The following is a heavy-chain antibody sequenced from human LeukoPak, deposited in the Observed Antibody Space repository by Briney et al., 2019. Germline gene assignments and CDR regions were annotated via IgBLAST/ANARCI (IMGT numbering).Heavy chain of an antibody. J-gene: IGHJ4*02. V-gene: IGHV3-7*01. CDR1: GFTFSYHW. D-gene: IGHD6-13*01. CDR2: IKNDGAVK. Sequence: HSGGSLTLSCAASGFTFSYHWMTSVRQAPGKGLEWVANIKNDGAVKNYVDSVKGRFTISRDNAKNSLYLQMNSLRAEDTAVYYCAKDSYSKGDFWGQGVLVTVSS. CDR3: AKDSYSKGDF.